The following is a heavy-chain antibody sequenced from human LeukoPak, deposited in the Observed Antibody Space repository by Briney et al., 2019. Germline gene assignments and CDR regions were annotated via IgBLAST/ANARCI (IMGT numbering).Heavy chain of an antibody. V-gene: IGHV4-34*01. CDR2: INHSGST. CDR3: ARRVTPRSPFRY. J-gene: IGHJ4*02. D-gene: IGHD2-21*02. CDR1: GGSFSGYY. Sequence: KPSETLSLTCAVYGGSFSGYYWSWIRQPPGKGLEWIGEINHSGSTNYKPSLKSRVTISADTSKNQFSLKLSSVTAADTAVYYCARRVTPRSPFRYWGQGTLVTVSS.